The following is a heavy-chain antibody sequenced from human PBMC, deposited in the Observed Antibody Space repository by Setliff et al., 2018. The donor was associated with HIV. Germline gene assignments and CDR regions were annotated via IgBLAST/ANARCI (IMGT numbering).Heavy chain of an antibody. V-gene: IGHV1-24*01. CDR1: GDTLTKLS. D-gene: IGHD3-3*02. J-gene: IGHJ4*02. Sequence: ASVTVSCKVSGDTLTKLSIYWVRQAPGKGLEWMGGFDHEEGKIIYAQKFQGRVSMTEDTSTDTAYMDLSSLRSDDTAVYYCAAPSSVYIFGVLTPVSFDYWGQGTLGTAPQ. CDR2: FDHEEGKI. CDR3: AAPSSVYIFGVLTPVSFDY.